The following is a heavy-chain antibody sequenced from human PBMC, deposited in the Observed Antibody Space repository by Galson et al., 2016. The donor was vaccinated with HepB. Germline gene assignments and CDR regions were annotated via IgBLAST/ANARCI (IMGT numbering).Heavy chain of an antibody. D-gene: IGHD1-26*01. CDR2: NYDGGSP. V-gene: IGHV4-59*01. J-gene: IGHJ6*04. CDR3: ARAEVTGGIYYFYYGMEV. Sequence: ETLSLTCNVSGGSIGTYYWSWIRKPPGKGLQYIGYNYDGGSPNYNPSLKSRATISLDTSKNQLSLTLRSVTAADTAVYYCARAEVTGGIYYFYYGMEVWGKGTTVTVSP. CDR1: GGSIGTYY.